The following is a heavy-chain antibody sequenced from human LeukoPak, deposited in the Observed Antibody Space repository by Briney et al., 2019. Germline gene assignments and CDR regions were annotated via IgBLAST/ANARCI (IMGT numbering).Heavy chain of an antibody. CDR2: ISSSSSYI. J-gene: IGHJ2*01. D-gene: IGHD2/OR15-2a*01. V-gene: IGHV3-21*04. CDR1: GFTFSSYS. Sequence: PGGSLRLSCAASGFTFSSYSMNWVRQAPGKGLEWVSSISSSSSYIYYADSVKGRFTISRDNAKNSLYLQMNSLRAEDTAVYYCARDSGTTPGPIESWYFDLWGRGTLVTVSS. CDR3: ARDSGTTPGPIESWYFDL.